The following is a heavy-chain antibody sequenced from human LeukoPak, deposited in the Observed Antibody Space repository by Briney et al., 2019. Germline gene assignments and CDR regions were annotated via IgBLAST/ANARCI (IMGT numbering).Heavy chain of an antibody. CDR1: GYTFTGYY. CDR3: ARDFHCSGGSCYPYYYGMDV. CDR2: INPNSGGT. Sequence: GASVKVSCKASGYTFTGYYMHWVRQAPGQGLEWMGWINPNSGGTNYAQKFQGRVTMTRDTSISTAYMELSRLRSDDTAVYYCARDFHCSGGSCYPYYYGMDVWGQGTTVTVSS. V-gene: IGHV1-2*02. J-gene: IGHJ6*02. D-gene: IGHD2-15*01.